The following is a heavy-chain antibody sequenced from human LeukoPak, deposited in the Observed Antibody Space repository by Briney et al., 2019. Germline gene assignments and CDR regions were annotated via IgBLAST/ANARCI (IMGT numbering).Heavy chain of an antibody. J-gene: IGHJ4*02. Sequence: GGSLRLSCAASGFTFSSYGMHWVRQAPGKGLEWVAFIRYDGSNKYYADSVKGRFTISRDNAKNTLYLQMNSLRAEDTAVYYCARDRRVAGTGPFDYWGQGTLVTVSS. V-gene: IGHV3-30*02. CDR3: ARDRRVAGTGPFDY. D-gene: IGHD6-19*01. CDR1: GFTFSSYG. CDR2: IRYDGSNK.